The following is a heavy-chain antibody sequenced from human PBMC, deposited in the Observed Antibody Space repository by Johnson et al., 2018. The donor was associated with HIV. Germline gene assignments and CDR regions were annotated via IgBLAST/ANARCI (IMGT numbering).Heavy chain of an antibody. CDR2: ISDDGSNK. V-gene: IGHV3-30-3*01. J-gene: IGHJ3*02. CDR3: ARTPRPYYYDSSDGAFDI. Sequence: QVQLVESGGGVVQPGRSLRLSCAASGFSFSRYVMHWVRQAPGKGLEWVAVISDDGSNKYYGDSVKGRFTISRDYSKNTLYLQMNSLRGEDTAVFYCARTPRPYYYDSSDGAFDIWGQGTMVTVSS. CDR1: GFSFSRYV. D-gene: IGHD3-22*01.